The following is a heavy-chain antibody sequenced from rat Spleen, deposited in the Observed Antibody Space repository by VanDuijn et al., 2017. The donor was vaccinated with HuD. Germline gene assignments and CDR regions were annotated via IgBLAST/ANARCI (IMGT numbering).Heavy chain of an antibody. Sequence: EVQLVESDGGLVQPGRSLKLSCAASGFTFSDYYMAWVRQAPAKGLEWVATISSDGRRNYYRDSVKGRFTISRDIAKSSLYLQMDSLRSEDTATYFCARHGYNSYFDYGGQGVMVTVSS. CDR3: ARHGYNSYFDY. D-gene: IGHD1-9*01. V-gene: IGHV5-29*01. J-gene: IGHJ2*01. CDR1: GFTFSDYY. CDR2: ISSDGRRN.